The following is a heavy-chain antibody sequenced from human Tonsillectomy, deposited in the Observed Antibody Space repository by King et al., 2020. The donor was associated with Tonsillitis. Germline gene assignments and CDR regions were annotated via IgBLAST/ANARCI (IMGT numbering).Heavy chain of an antibody. V-gene: IGHV2-5*02. D-gene: IGHD3/OR15-3a*01. Sequence: ITLKESGPTLVRPTETLTLTCVFSGFSLTTSGVGVGWIRQPPGKALDWLAIIYWDGDQRHSPSLKTRLTITKDTSKNQVVLTMTNMEPADTATYYCARFTGCKFFGLVITPYYFDYWGQGTMVTVSS. CDR1: GFSLTTSGVG. J-gene: IGHJ4*02. CDR3: ARFTGCKFFGLVITPYYFDY. CDR2: IYWDGDQ.